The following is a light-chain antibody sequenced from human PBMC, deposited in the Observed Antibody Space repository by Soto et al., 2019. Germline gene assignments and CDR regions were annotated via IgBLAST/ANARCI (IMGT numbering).Light chain of an antibody. CDR2: KTS. CDR3: QQYKSFSLT. V-gene: IGKV1-5*03. CDR1: QSIDSW. J-gene: IGKJ4*01. Sequence: DIPMTQSPSTLSASVGDRVTFTCRASQSIDSWLAWYQQKPGKAPKLLIYKTSNLESGVPSRFSGSGSGTEFSLTISSLQPDDFATYYCQQYKSFSLTFGGGTRVEVK.